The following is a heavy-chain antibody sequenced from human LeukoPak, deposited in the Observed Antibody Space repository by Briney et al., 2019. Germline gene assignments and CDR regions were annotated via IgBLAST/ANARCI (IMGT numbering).Heavy chain of an antibody. V-gene: IGHV3-21*01. CDR3: ARDPMDTGDY. CDR2: ISSSSSYI. J-gene: IGHJ4*02. Sequence: PGGSLILSCAASGFTFSSYSMNWVRQAPGKGLEWVSSISSSSSYIYYADSVKGRFTISRDNAKNSLYLQMNSLRAEDTAVYYCARDPMDTGDYWGQGTLVTVSS. CDR1: GFTFSSYS. D-gene: IGHD5-18*01.